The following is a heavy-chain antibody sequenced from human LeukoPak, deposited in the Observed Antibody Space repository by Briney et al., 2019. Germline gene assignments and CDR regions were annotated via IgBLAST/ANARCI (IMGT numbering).Heavy chain of an antibody. J-gene: IGHJ4*02. Sequence: SETLSLTCTVSGGSVSSGSYYWNWIRQSPGKELEWFGHIYYSGSTNYNPSLKSRVTISVDTSKNQFSLKLSSVIAADTAVYYCARDRREYCSDTSCYPQNYFDYWGQGTLVTVSS. CDR2: IYYSGST. D-gene: IGHD2-2*01. CDR1: GGSVSSGSYY. V-gene: IGHV4-61*01. CDR3: ARDRREYCSDTSCYPQNYFDY.